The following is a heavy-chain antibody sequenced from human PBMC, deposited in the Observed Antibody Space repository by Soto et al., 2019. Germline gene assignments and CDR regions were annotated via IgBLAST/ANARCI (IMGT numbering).Heavy chain of an antibody. D-gene: IGHD6-19*01. CDR2: IWYDGSNK. Sequence: QVQLVESGGGVVQPGRSLRLSCAASGFTFSSYGMHWVRQAPGKGLEWVAVIWYDGSNKYYADSVKGRFTISRDNSKNTLYLQLNSLRAEDTAVYYCARDREQGLVHWYFDLWGRGTLVTVS. J-gene: IGHJ2*01. CDR1: GFTFSSYG. CDR3: ARDREQGLVHWYFDL. V-gene: IGHV3-33*01.